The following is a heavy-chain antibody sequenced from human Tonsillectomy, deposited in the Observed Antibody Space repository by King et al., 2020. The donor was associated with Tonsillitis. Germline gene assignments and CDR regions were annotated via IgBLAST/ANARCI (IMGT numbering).Heavy chain of an antibody. CDR3: VRSYYYDSSGLNPYYFYGMDV. D-gene: IGHD3-22*01. CDR1: GNTFTSYD. V-gene: IGHV1-8*01. CDR2: MNPNSGHT. J-gene: IGHJ6*02. Sequence: VQLVQSGAEVKKPGASVKVSCKASGNTFTSYDINWVRQATGQGLEWMGWMNPNSGHTGYAQKFQGRVTMTRNTSISTAYMELSSLRSEDTAVYYCVRSYYYDSSGLNPYYFYGMDVWGQGTTVTVSS.